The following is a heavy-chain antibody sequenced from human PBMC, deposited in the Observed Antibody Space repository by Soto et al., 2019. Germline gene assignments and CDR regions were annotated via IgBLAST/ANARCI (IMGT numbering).Heavy chain of an antibody. V-gene: IGHV1-3*01. J-gene: IGHJ6*02. CDR3: ARGEVLRYFDWLSHMDV. Sequence: ASVKVSCKASGGTFGSNAIRWVRQAPGQRLEWMGWTNAGNGNTKYSQNFQGRVTITRDTSASTAYMELSSLRSEDTAVYYCARGEVLRYFDWLSHMDVWGQGTTVTVS. CDR2: TNAGNGNT. CDR1: GGTFGSNA. D-gene: IGHD3-9*01.